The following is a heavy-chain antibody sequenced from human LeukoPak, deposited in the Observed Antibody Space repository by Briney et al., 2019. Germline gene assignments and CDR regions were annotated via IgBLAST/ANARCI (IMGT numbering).Heavy chain of an antibody. V-gene: IGHV3-21*06. J-gene: IGHJ6*03. CDR1: GFTSRSYN. CDR2: ITSSSSYI. CDR3: ARDPYSGNYGPYYYYYMDV. D-gene: IGHD1-26*01. Sequence: GRPLRLSCAASGFTSRSYNMNWVRHAPGKRPEWVSSITSSSSYIYYADSVKGRFTISRDNAKNSLYLQMDSLRVEDTAVYYCARDPYSGNYGPYYYYYMDVWGKGTTVTISS.